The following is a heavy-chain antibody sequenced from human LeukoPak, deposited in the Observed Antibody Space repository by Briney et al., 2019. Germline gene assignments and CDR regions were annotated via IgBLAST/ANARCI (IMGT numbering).Heavy chain of an antibody. CDR3: ARMTN. CDR2: IYYSGST. Sequence: SETLSLTCTVSGGSISSYYWSRIRQPPGKGLEWVGYIYYSGSTNYNPSLKSRVTISVDTSKNQFSLKLSSVTAADTAVYYCARMTNWGQGTLVTVSS. J-gene: IGHJ4*02. CDR1: GGSISSYY. V-gene: IGHV4-59*01.